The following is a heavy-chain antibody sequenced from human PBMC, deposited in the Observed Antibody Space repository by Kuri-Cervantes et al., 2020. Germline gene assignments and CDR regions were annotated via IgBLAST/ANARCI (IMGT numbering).Heavy chain of an antibody. D-gene: IGHD3-9*01. CDR3: ARGRQDYDILTGYYSAIYFDY. Sequence: GESLKISCAASGFTFSSYSMNWVRQASGKGLEWVSYISSSSSTIYHADSVKGRFTISRDNAKNSLYLQMNSLRAEDTAVYYCARGRQDYDILTGYYSAIYFDYWGQGTLVTVSS. V-gene: IGHV3-48*01. J-gene: IGHJ4*02. CDR2: ISSSSSTI. CDR1: GFTFSSYS.